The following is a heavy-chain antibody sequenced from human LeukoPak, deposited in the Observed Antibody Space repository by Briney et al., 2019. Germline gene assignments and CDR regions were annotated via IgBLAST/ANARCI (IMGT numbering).Heavy chain of an antibody. D-gene: IGHD2-15*01. CDR1: GGSFSGYY. CDR3: ARLNRRYCSGGSCYSYYFDY. J-gene: IGHJ4*02. V-gene: IGHV4-34*01. CDR2: INHSGST. Sequence: PSETLSLTCAVYGGSFSGYYWSWIRQPPGKGLEWIGEINHSGSTNYNPSLKSRVTISVDTSKNQFSLTLSSVTAADTAVYYCARLNRRYCSGGSCYSYYFDYWGQGTLVTVSS.